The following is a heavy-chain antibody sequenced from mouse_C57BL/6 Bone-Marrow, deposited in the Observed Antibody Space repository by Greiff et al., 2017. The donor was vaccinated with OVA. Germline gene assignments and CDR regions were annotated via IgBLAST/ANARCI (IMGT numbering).Heavy chain of an antibody. CDR2: IDPETGGT. V-gene: IGHV1-15*01. CDR3: TKPIGYCYGSSSVAY. Sequence: QVQLQQSGAELVRPGASVTLSCKASGYTFTDYEMHWVKQTPVHGLEWIGAIDPETGGTAYNQTFKGKAILTADKSSSTPYMELRSLTSEDSAVYYCTKPIGYCYGSSSVAYWGEETLVTVSA. D-gene: IGHD1-1*01. J-gene: IGHJ3*01. CDR1: GYTFTDYE.